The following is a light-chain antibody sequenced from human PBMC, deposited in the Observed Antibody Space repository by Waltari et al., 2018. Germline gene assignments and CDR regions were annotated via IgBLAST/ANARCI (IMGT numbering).Light chain of an antibody. Sequence: DVVMTQSPLSLPVTLGQPDSISCRSSQSLVYSDGNTYLSWFQQRPGQSPRRLIYKVSNWDSGVPDICSGSGSVNDFTLNSSRVEGEDVGLYYCMQDTHWPYTFGQGTKLEIK. V-gene: IGKV2D-30*01. J-gene: IGKJ2*01. CDR2: KVS. CDR1: QSLVYSDGNTY. CDR3: MQDTHWPYT.